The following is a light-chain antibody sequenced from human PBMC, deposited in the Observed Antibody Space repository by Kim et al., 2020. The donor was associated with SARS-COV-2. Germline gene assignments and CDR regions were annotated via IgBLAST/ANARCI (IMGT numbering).Light chain of an antibody. J-gene: IGKJ4*01. V-gene: IGKV3-11*01. CDR3: QQRSTWPLT. Sequence: LSPEESATLSSRAHQSVSNFLAWYQQKPGQTPRLLIFDASTRATGIPARFSGSGSGTDFTLTISSLEPEDFAVYYCQQRSTWPLTFGGGTKVDIK. CDR2: DAS. CDR1: QSVSNF.